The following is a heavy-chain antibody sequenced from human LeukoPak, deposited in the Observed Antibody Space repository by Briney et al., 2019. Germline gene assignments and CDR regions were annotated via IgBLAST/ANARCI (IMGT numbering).Heavy chain of an antibody. Sequence: PSETLSLTCAVSAYSISSGCYWGWIRQPPGKGLEWIGSIYHSGSTYYNPSLKSRVTISVDTSKNQFSLKLSSVTAADTAVYYCARLRVNYDFWTDYWGQGTLVTVSS. D-gene: IGHD3-3*01. CDR1: AYSISSGCY. CDR2: IYHSGST. J-gene: IGHJ4*02. CDR3: ARLRVNYDFWTDY. V-gene: IGHV4-38-2*01.